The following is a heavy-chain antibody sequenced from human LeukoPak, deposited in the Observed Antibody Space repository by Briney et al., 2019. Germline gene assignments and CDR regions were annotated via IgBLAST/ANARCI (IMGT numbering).Heavy chain of an antibody. CDR2: ISAYNGNT. Sequence: RASVKVSCKASGYTFTSYGISWVRQAPGQGLEWMGWISAYNGNTNYAQKLQGRVTMTTDTSTSTAYMELRSLRSDDTAVYYCARDLGQLVGPIHLDAFDIWGQGTMVTVSS. V-gene: IGHV1-18*01. D-gene: IGHD6-6*01. CDR1: GYTFTSYG. CDR3: ARDLGQLVGPIHLDAFDI. J-gene: IGHJ3*02.